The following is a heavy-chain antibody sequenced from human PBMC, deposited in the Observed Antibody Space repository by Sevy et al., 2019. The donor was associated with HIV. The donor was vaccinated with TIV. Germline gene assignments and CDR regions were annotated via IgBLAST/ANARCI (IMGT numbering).Heavy chain of an antibody. Sequence: SETLSLTCAVSHYSIRSAYQWGWIRQSPGKGLEWIGSIYPRGSSFYNPSLKSRLSISVDMSKNQFSLNLRSVTAADTAVYYCVEDKNDYGGSYFESWGPGTLVIVSS. J-gene: IGHJ4*02. V-gene: IGHV4-38-2*01. CDR3: VEDKNDYGGSYFES. D-gene: IGHD4-17*01. CDR2: IYPRGSS. CDR1: HYSIRSAYQ.